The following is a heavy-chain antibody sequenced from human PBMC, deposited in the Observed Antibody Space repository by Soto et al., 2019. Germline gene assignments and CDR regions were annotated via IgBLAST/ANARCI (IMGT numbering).Heavy chain of an antibody. D-gene: IGHD1-20*01. Sequence: GALRLSCXASGFTFSSYSMNWVRQAPGKGLEWVSYISSSSSTIYYADSVKGRFTISRDNAKNSLYLQMNSLRDEDTAVYYCARDRYIPIYNWFDPWGQGTLVTVSS. CDR1: GFTFSSYS. CDR3: ARDRYIPIYNWFDP. J-gene: IGHJ5*02. V-gene: IGHV3-48*02. CDR2: ISSSSSTI.